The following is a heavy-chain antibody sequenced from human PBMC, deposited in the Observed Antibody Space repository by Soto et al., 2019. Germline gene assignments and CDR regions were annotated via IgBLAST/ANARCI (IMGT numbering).Heavy chain of an antibody. V-gene: IGHV3-23*01. D-gene: IGHD5-18*01. CDR3: VRGYSYV. Sequence: EVHLLESGGGFLQPGGSLRLSCAASGFSFSIFAMNWVRQAPGKGLERVSTISSGGGTTLYADSVKGRFTISRDNSKNTVSLQMNSLRAEDTAVYYCVRGYSYVWGQGTLVTVSS. CDR1: GFSFSIFA. CDR2: ISSGGGTT. J-gene: IGHJ4*02.